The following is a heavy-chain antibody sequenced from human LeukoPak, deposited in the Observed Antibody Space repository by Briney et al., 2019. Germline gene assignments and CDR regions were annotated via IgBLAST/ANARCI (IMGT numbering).Heavy chain of an antibody. D-gene: IGHD6-25*01. J-gene: IGHJ5*02. CDR3: AREGAAAAFDP. V-gene: IGHV3-53*01. CDR1: GFTVSSNY. CDR2: IYSGGST. Sequence: GGSLRLSCAASGFTVSSNYMSWVRQAPGKGLEWVSVIYSGGSTYYADSVKGRFNISRDNSKNTLYVQMNSLRAEDTAVYYCAREGAAAAFDPWGQGTLVTVSS.